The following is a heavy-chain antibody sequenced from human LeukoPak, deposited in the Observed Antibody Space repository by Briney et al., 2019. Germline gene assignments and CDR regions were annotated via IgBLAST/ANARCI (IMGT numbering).Heavy chain of an antibody. CDR3: ARGPAAAIDY. Sequence: GGSLRLSCAASGFTVSSNYMTWVRQAPGKGLEWVSVIFSGGRTYYADSVRGRFTISRDNAEKSLYLQMNSLRDEDTAVYYCARGPAAAIDYWGQGTLVTVSS. CDR2: IFSGGRT. J-gene: IGHJ4*02. V-gene: IGHV3-66*01. CDR1: GFTVSSNY. D-gene: IGHD2-2*01.